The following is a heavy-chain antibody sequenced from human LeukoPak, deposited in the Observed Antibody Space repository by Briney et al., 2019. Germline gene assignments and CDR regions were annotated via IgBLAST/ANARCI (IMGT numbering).Heavy chain of an antibody. CDR2: IYYSGST. D-gene: IGHD3-3*01. CDR3: ARSEDDFWSTYYFDY. Sequence: SETLSLTCTVSGGSISSYYWSWIRQPPGKGLEWIGYIYYSGSTSYNPSLKSGVTISVDTSKNQFSLKPSSVTAADTAVYYCARSEDDFWSTYYFDYWGQGTLVTVSS. J-gene: IGHJ4*02. V-gene: IGHV4-59*01. CDR1: GGSISSYY.